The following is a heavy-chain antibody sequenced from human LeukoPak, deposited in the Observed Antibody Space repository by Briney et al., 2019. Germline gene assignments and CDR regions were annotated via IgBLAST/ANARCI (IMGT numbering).Heavy chain of an antibody. V-gene: IGHV1-18*01. J-gene: IGHJ4*02. D-gene: IGHD6-13*01. Sequence: ASVKVSCKASGYTFTSYGISWVRQAPGQGLEWMGWISAHNGNTNYAQKLQGRVTMTTDTSTSTAYMELRSLRSDDTAVYYCARVVILEQQLPYFDYWGQGTLVTVSS. CDR1: GYTFTSYG. CDR2: ISAHNGNT. CDR3: ARVVILEQQLPYFDY.